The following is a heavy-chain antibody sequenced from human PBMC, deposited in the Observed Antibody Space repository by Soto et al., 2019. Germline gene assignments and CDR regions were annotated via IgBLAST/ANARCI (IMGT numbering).Heavy chain of an antibody. V-gene: IGHV3-30*18. Sequence: QVQLVKSGGGVVQPGRSLRLSCAASGFTFSSHGLHWVRQAPSRGLEWVAVISYDGTNKQYGDSVKGRFTISRDNYQNTLYLQMNSLRAEDTDVYYCVKDRRTEAYGMEVWGQGTTVTVSS. CDR2: ISYDGTNK. J-gene: IGHJ6*02. CDR3: VKDRRTEAYGMEV. D-gene: IGHD2-21*01. CDR1: GFTFSSHG.